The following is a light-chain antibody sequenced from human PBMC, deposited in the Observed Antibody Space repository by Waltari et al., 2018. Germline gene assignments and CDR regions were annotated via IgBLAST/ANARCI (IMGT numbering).Light chain of an antibody. CDR2: GNN. Sequence: WYQQLPGTAPKLLISGNNNRPSGVPDRFSGSKSGTSASLAITGLQAEDEADYYCQSYDSSLSVVFGGGTKLTVL. J-gene: IGLJ2*01. CDR3: QSYDSSLSVV. V-gene: IGLV1-40*01.